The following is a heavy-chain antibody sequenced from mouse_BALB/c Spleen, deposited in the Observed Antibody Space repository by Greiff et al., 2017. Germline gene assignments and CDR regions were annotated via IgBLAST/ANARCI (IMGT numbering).Heavy chain of an antibody. CDR3: ARGITTYAMDY. CDR2: IDPYNGGT. J-gene: IGHJ4*01. D-gene: IGHD2-4*01. Sequence: EVQLVESGPELGKPGASVKISCKASGYSFTGYNMYWVKQSHRKSLEWIGYIDPYNGGTSYNQKSKGKATLTVDKSSSTAYMHLNSLTSEDSAIYYCARGITTYAMDYWGQGTSVTVSS. CDR1: GYSFTGYN. V-gene: IGHV1S135*01.